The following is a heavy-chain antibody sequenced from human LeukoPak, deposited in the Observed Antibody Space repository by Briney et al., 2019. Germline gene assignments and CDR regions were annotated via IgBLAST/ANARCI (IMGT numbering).Heavy chain of an antibody. CDR3: TTCGGSGSPST. CDR2: IKSKTDGATT. Sequence: GGSLRLSCAASGFTFSNTQMSWVRQAPGKGLEWVGRIKSKTDGATTDYAAPVKGRFTISRDDSKSMVYLLMNSLKTEDTAVYYCTTCGGSGSPSTWGQGTLVTVSS. D-gene: IGHD3-10*01. J-gene: IGHJ5*02. V-gene: IGHV3-15*01. CDR1: GFTFSNTQ.